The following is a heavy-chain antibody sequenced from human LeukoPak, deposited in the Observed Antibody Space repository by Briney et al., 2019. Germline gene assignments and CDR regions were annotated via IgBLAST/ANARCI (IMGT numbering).Heavy chain of an antibody. Sequence: GASVKVSCKASGYTFTSYDINWVRQATGQGLEWMGWMNPNSGNTGYAQKFQGRVTITRNTSISTAYMELSSLRSEDTAVYYCARWVYDYVWGSYEYYFDYWGQGTLVTVSS. CDR3: ARWVYDYVWGSYEYYFDY. CDR1: GYTFTSYD. D-gene: IGHD3-16*01. CDR2: MNPNSGNT. V-gene: IGHV1-8*03. J-gene: IGHJ4*02.